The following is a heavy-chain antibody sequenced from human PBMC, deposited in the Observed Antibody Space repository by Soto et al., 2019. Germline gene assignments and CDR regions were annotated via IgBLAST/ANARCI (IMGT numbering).Heavy chain of an antibody. Sequence: SEILSLTSAVSEGSIISVGYCRSCNRQPPGKGLEWIGYIYHSGSTYYNPSLKSRVTISVDRSKNQFSLKLSSVTAADSAGNYWARGGGYTFGYWGQGTLVTVSS. D-gene: IGHD3-16*02. CDR2: IYHSGST. CDR3: ARGGGYTFGY. CDR1: EGSIISVGYC. V-gene: IGHV4-30-2*01. J-gene: IGHJ4*02.